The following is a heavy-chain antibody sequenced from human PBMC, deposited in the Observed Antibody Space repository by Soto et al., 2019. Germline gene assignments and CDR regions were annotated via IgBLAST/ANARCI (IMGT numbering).Heavy chain of an antibody. D-gene: IGHD3-3*01. J-gene: IGHJ4*02. CDR2: IIPIFGTA. CDR3: AAPPPYYDFWSGYPALYFDY. V-gene: IGHV1-69*13. Sequence: GASVKVSCKASGGTFSSYAISWVRQAPGQGLEWMGGIIPIFGTANYAQKFQGRVTITADESTSTAYMELSSLRSEDTAVYYCAAPPPYYDFWSGYPALYFDYWGQGTLVTVSS. CDR1: GGTFSSYA.